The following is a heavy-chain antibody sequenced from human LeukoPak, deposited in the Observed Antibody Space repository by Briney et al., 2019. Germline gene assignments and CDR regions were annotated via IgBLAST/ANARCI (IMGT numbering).Heavy chain of an antibody. V-gene: IGHV3-33*01. J-gene: IGHJ4*02. CDR3: ARAYGSGIYPPSDS. D-gene: IGHD3-10*01. Sequence: PGRSLRLSCVASGYTFSSHGMYWVRQAPGKGLEWVAVIWYDGSNKYYADSVKGRFTVSRDNFKNTLYLQMNSLRAEDTAVYYCARAYGSGIYPPSDSWGQGTLVTVSS. CDR2: IWYDGSNK. CDR1: GYTFSSHG.